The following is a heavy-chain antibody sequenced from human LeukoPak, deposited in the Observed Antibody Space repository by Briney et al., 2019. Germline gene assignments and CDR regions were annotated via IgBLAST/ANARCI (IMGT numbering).Heavy chain of an antibody. Sequence: ASVKVSCKASGYTFTGYYMHWVRQAPGQGLEWMGWINPNSGGTNYVQKFQGRVTMTRDTSISTAYMELSRLRSGDKAVYYCARGALSGWDLLGFDPWGQGTLVTVSS. CDR3: ARGALSGWDLLGFDP. CDR1: GYTFTGYY. CDR2: INPNSGGT. V-gene: IGHV1-2*02. J-gene: IGHJ5*02. D-gene: IGHD6-19*01.